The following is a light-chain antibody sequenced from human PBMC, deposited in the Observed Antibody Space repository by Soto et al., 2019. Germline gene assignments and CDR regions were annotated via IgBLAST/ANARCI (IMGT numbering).Light chain of an antibody. CDR1: QSVTNNF. J-gene: IGKJ3*01. V-gene: IGKV3-20*01. CDR2: GAS. CDR3: QQYGTPLFT. Sequence: IVLTQSPGTLSLSPGERATLSCGASQSVTNNFLAWYQQKPGQAPRLLIYGASTMATGVPDRFRGSESGTDFTLTISSLDPGDFAVYYCQQYGTPLFTFGPGTKVDIK.